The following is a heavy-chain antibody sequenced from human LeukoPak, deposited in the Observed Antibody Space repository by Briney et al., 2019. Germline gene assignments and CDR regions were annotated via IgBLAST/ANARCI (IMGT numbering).Heavy chain of an antibody. Sequence: ASVKVSCKASGGTFSSYTISWVRQALGQGLEWMGRIIPILGIANYAQKFQGRVTITADKSTSTAYMELSSLRSEDTAVYYCASPRYYEGSFDYWGQGTLVTVSS. J-gene: IGHJ4*02. V-gene: IGHV1-69*02. CDR3: ASPRYYEGSFDY. CDR1: GGTFSSYT. D-gene: IGHD1-26*01. CDR2: IIPILGIA.